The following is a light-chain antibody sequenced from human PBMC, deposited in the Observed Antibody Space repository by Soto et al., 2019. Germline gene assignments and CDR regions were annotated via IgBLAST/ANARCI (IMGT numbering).Light chain of an antibody. Sequence: DIQMTHSPSTLSGSVGDRVTITFRASQTISSWLAWYQQKPGKAPKLLIYDASSLESGVPSRFSGSGSETDFTLTISSLQSEDFAVYYCQQYNTWPLTFGAGTKVDIK. V-gene: IGKV1-5*01. CDR2: DAS. CDR3: QQYNTWPLT. J-gene: IGKJ4*01. CDR1: QTISSW.